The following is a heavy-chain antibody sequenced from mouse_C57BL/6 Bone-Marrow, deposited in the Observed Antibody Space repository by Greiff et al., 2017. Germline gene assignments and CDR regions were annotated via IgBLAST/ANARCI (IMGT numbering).Heavy chain of an antibody. J-gene: IGHJ3*01. CDR3: ARGWTAQAPPCAY. Sequence: QVQLQQPGAELVRPGSSVKLSCKASGYTFTSYWMDWVKQRPGQGLEWIGNIYPSDSETHYNQKFKEKATLTGDKSSSTAYMQLSSLTSEDSAVYYCARGWTAQAPPCAYWGQGTLVTVSA. V-gene: IGHV1-61*01. CDR2: IYPSDSET. CDR1: GYTFTSYW. D-gene: IGHD3-2*02.